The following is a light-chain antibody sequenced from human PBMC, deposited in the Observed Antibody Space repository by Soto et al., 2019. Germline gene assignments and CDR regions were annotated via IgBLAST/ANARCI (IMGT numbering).Light chain of an antibody. Sequence: EIVLTQSPGTLSLSPGERATLSCRASQTVSSSYLAWYQQKPGQTPRLLIYDASSRATGIPDRFSGSGSGTDFTLTISSLEPEDCAFYYCQQYGSSPLTFGGGTKVEIK. V-gene: IGKV3-20*01. CDR2: DAS. J-gene: IGKJ4*01. CDR1: QTVSSSY. CDR3: QQYGSSPLT.